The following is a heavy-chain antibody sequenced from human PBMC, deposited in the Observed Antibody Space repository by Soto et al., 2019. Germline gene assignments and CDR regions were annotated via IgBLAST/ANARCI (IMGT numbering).Heavy chain of an antibody. D-gene: IGHD3-16*01. CDR1: GFTFNNYW. J-gene: IGHJ4*02. V-gene: IGHV3-74*01. CDR3: ARVALGSYYFDY. CDR2: IKYDATST. Sequence: EVQLVESGGGLFQPGGSLRLSCAASGFTFNNYWIHWVRQAPGKGLVWVSRIKYDATSTNHADSVKGRFSISRDNAKNTVYLQMSSLRGDDTAVYYCARVALGSYYFDYWGQGTLVTVSS.